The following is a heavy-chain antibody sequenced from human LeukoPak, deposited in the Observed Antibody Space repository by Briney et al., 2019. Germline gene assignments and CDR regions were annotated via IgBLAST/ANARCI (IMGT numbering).Heavy chain of an antibody. CDR1: GYTAMSYC. CDR2: IYPFDADI. CDR3: ATIAVAGRESRY. Sequence: GESLKISSQGSGYTAMSYCIIRVGRLPEKGREWWGVIYPFDADIKYSPSFQGQITISAAKTTNTAYLQCSRLKASATAIYYCATIAVAGRESRYWGQGTLVTVSS. D-gene: IGHD6-19*01. J-gene: IGHJ4*02. V-gene: IGHV5-51*01.